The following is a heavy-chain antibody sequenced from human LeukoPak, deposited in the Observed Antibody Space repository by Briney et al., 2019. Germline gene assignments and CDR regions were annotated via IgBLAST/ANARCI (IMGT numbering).Heavy chain of an antibody. Sequence: PGGSLRLSCAASRFTFSSYNMNWVRQAPGKGLEWVSSISSSSSYIYYADSVKGRFTISRDNAKNSLYLQMNSLRAEDTAVYYCARDLGYDILTGYYSGNFDYWGQGTLVTVSS. V-gene: IGHV3-21*01. J-gene: IGHJ4*02. CDR3: ARDLGYDILTGYYSGNFDY. CDR2: ISSSSSYI. D-gene: IGHD3-9*01. CDR1: RFTFSSYN.